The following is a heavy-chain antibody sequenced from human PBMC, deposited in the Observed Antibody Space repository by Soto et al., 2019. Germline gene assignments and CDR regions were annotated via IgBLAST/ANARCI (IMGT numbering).Heavy chain of an antibody. CDR2: ISDSGSS. CDR3: ARTTFYDIFTAYYSLFDY. Sequence: QVQLQESGPGLVKPSQTLTLTCTVSGGSISSGSFYWSWIRQHPGKGLEWIGHISDSGSSYYNPSLESRVTISVATSKHQFSLKLSPVTAADTAVYFCARTTFYDIFTAYYSLFDYWGQGTLVTVSS. J-gene: IGHJ4*02. V-gene: IGHV4-31*03. D-gene: IGHD3-9*01. CDR1: GGSISSGSFY.